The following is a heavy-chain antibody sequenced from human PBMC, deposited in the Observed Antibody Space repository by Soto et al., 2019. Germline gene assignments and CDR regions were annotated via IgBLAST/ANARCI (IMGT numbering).Heavy chain of an antibody. CDR1: GDSIGIGNKY. CDR2: IFSSGTT. D-gene: IGHD3-16*01. Sequence: SETLSLTCTVSGDSIGIGNKYLSWSRQAPGKGLEWIGYIFSSGTTYYNPSLKSRLTMSLDTSQNQFSLKLNSVTAADTAVYFCARGPSPFDLSYAIDVWGKGAXVTVSS. V-gene: IGHV4-30-4*02. J-gene: IGHJ6*04. CDR3: ARGPSPFDLSYAIDV.